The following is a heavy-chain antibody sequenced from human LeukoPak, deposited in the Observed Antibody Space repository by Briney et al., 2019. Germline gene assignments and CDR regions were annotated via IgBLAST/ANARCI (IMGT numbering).Heavy chain of an antibody. CDR2: SSNGGSTI. Sequence: GGSLRLSCAAPGFTFSDFYMTWIRQAPGKGLEWVSYSSNGGSTIYYADSVKGRFTISRDNSKNTLYLQMNSLRAEDTAVYYCAKAPRTDAFDIWGQGTMVTVSS. V-gene: IGHV3-11*01. CDR1: GFTFSDFY. J-gene: IGHJ3*02. CDR3: AKAPRTDAFDI.